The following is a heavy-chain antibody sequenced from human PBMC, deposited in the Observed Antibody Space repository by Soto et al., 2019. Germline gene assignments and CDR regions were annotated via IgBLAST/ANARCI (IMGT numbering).Heavy chain of an antibody. Sequence: QVQLQQWGAGLLKPSETLSLTCGVNADSFSNYYWIWIRQPPGKGLEWIGEIDHSGNTNYSPSLKSRVTMSVDTSKNQFSLRLTSVTAADTAVYECVGGRGRLVGFDYWGQGTLVTVSS. V-gene: IGHV4-34*01. J-gene: IGHJ4*02. CDR1: ADSFSNYY. CDR2: IDHSGNT. CDR3: VGGRGRLVGFDY. D-gene: IGHD1-26*01.